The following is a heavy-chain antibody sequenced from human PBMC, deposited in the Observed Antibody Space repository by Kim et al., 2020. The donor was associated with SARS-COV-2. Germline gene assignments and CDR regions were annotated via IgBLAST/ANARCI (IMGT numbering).Heavy chain of an antibody. CDR2: FDPEDGET. D-gene: IGHD6-19*01. J-gene: IGHJ4*02. V-gene: IGHV1-24*01. Sequence: ASVKVSCKFSGYTLTELSMHWVRQAPGKGLEWMGGFDPEDGETIYAQKFQGRVTMTEDTSTDTAYMELSSLRSEDTAVYYCATDPKEVGAVAGTSLCFWGQGTLVTVSS. CDR1: GYTLTELS. CDR3: ATDPKEVGAVAGTSLCF.